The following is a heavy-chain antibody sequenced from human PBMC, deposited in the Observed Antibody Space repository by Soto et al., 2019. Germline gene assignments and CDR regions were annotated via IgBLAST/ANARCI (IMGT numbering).Heavy chain of an antibody. CDR1: GFTFSSSA. J-gene: IGHJ4*02. D-gene: IGHD3-22*01. Sequence: GGSLRLSCVASGFTFSSSAMHWVRQAPGKGLEWVSGISGSGYNTYYADSMKGRFTISRDNSKNTLYLQVNSLRVDDTAVYYCARVRTYYYDSSGYLLYYFDYWGQGTLVTVSS. CDR2: ISGSGYNT. CDR3: ARVRTYYYDSSGYLLYYFDY. V-gene: IGHV3-23*01.